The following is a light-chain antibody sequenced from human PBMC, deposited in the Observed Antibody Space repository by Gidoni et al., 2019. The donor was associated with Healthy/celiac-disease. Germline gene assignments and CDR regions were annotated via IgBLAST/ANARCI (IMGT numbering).Light chain of an antibody. V-gene: IGKV4-1*01. CDR1: PSVLYSYNNKNY. J-gene: IGKJ1*01. CDR3: QQYYSTPCRWT. CDR2: WAS. Sequence: DIVMTQSPDSLAVSLGERATINCKSSPSVLYSYNNKNYLALYQQKPGQPPKLLIYWASTRVSGVPDRVSGSGSGTEFTLTISSLQAEDLAVYYCQQYYSTPCRWTFGQGTKVEIK.